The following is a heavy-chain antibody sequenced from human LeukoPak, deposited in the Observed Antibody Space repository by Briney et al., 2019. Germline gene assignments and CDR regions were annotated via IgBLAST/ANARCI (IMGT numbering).Heavy chain of an antibody. Sequence: PGGSLRLSCAASGFTFSSYGMHWVRRAPGKGLEWVALIWYDESDKYYADSVKGRFTISRDNSKNTLYLQMNSLRAEDTAVYYCAKGYCSGGSCAHFDYWGQGTLVTVSS. CDR2: IWYDESDK. CDR3: AKGYCSGGSCAHFDY. V-gene: IGHV3-33*06. CDR1: GFTFSSYG. J-gene: IGHJ4*02. D-gene: IGHD2-15*01.